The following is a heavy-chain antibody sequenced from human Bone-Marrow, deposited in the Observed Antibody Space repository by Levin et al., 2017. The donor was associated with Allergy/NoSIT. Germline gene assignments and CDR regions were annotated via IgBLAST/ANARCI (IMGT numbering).Heavy chain of an antibody. Sequence: PVASVKVSCKASGYTFSSHAISWVRQAPGQGLEWMGWVSVYNGNTIYAQKFQDRVTLTTDSSTSTAYMELRSLRSADTAMYFCTRDSGDYDTTGLGLIAFWGQGTLVTVSS. V-gene: IGHV1-18*01. D-gene: IGHD3-22*01. CDR3: TRDSGDYDTTGLGLIAF. CDR2: VSVYNGNT. J-gene: IGHJ4*02. CDR1: GYTFSSHA.